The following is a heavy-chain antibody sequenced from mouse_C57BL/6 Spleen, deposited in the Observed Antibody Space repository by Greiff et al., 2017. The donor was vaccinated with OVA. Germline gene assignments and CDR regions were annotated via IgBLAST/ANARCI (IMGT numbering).Heavy chain of an antibody. J-gene: IGHJ2*01. Sequence: EVQLVESGPGLVKPSQSLSLTCSVTGYSITSGYYWNWIRQFPGNKLEWMGYISYDGSNKYNPSLKNRISITRDTSKNQFFLKLNSVTTEDTATYYCAREKGDGSTLFFDYWGQGTTLTVSS. CDR3: AREKGDGSTLFFDY. CDR2: ISYDGSN. CDR1: GYSITSGYY. D-gene: IGHD1-1*01. V-gene: IGHV3-6*01.